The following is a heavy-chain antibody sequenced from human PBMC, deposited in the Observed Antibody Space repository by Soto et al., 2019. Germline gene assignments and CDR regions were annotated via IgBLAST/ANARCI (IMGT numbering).Heavy chain of an antibody. D-gene: IGHD3-10*01. CDR1: GGSISSYY. CDR2: IYYSGST. Sequence: QVQLQESGPGLVKPSETLSLTCTVSGGSISSYYWSWVRQPPGKGLEWIAYIYYSGSTNYNPSLKSRVTISVDTSKNQFSLKLSSVTAADTAVYYCARRPGFGHAFDIWGQGTMVTVSS. V-gene: IGHV4-59*08. CDR3: ARRPGFGHAFDI. J-gene: IGHJ3*02.